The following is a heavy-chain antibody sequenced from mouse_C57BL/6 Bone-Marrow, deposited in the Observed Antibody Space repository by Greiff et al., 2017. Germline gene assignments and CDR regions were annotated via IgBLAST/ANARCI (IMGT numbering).Heavy chain of an antibody. J-gene: IGHJ4*01. Sequence: VQLQQPGAELVKPGASVKVSCKASGYTFTSYWMHWVKQRPGQGLEWIGRIHPSDSDTNYTQKFKGKATLTVDTSSSTAYMQLSSLTSENSAVYYCAILWLRDYYAMDYWGQGTSVTVSS. CDR2: IHPSDSDT. V-gene: IGHV1-74*01. D-gene: IGHD2-2*01. CDR3: AILWLRDYYAMDY. CDR1: GYTFTSYW.